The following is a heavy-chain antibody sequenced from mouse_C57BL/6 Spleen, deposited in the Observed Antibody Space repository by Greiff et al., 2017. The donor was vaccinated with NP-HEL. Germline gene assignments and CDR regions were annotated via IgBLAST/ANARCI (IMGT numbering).Heavy chain of an antibody. CDR2: IYPGDGDT. Sequence: QVQLQQSGPEPVKPGASVKISCKASGYAFSSSWMNWVKQRPGKGLEWIGRIYPGDGDTNYNGKFKGKATLTADKSSSTAYMQLRSLTSEDSAVYFCARSGYYGSSSHWYFDVWGTGTTVTVSS. D-gene: IGHD1-1*01. CDR3: ARSGYYGSSSHWYFDV. V-gene: IGHV1-82*01. J-gene: IGHJ1*03. CDR1: GYAFSSSW.